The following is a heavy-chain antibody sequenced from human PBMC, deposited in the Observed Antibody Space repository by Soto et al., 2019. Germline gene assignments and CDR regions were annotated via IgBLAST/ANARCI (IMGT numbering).Heavy chain of an antibody. V-gene: IGHV1-58*01. CDR2: IVVGSGNT. Sequence: QMQLVQSGPEVKKPGTSVKVSCKASGFTFTSSAVQWVRQARGQRLEWIGWIVVGSGNTNYAQKFQERVTITRDMSTSTAYMELSSLRFEDTAVYYGAAREGYYYAIDVWGQGTTVTVSS. J-gene: IGHJ6*02. CDR3: AAREGYYYAIDV. CDR1: GFTFTSSA.